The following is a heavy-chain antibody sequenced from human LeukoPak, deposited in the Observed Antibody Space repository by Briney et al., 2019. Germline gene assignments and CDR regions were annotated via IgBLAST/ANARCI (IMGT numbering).Heavy chain of an antibody. J-gene: IGHJ3*02. CDR2: INPNSGGT. Sequence: ASVKLSCATSGYTFTGDYMHWVRQAAGHGREWMGWINPNSGGTNYAQKFQGRVTMTRDTSISTAYMELSRLRSDDTAVYYCAILLLWFGELLTVDAFDIWDQGTMVTVSS. D-gene: IGHD3-10*01. CDR3: AILLLWFGELLTVDAFDI. CDR1: GYTFTGDY. V-gene: IGHV1-2*02.